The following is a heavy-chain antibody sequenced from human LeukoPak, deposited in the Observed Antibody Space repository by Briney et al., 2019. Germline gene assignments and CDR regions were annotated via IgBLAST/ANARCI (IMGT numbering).Heavy chain of an antibody. V-gene: IGHV1-24*01. CDR1: GYTFTGYY. J-gene: IGHJ4*02. D-gene: IGHD6-13*01. CDR3: ATTRVWAAAEDY. CDR2: FDPEDGET. Sequence: ASVKVSCKASGYTFTGYYMHWVRQAPGQGLEWMGGFDPEDGETIYAQKFQGRVTMTEDTSTDTAYMELSSLRSEDTAVYYCATTRVWAAAEDYWGQGTLVTVSS.